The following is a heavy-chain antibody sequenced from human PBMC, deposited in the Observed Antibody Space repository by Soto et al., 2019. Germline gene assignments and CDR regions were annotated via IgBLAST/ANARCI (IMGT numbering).Heavy chain of an antibody. CDR2: INHSGST. CDR1: GGSFSGYY. V-gene: IGHV4-34*01. Sequence: SETLSLTCAVYGGSFSGYYWSWIRQPPGKGLEWIGEINHSGSTNYNPSLKSRVTISVDTSKNQFSLKLSSVTAADTAVYYCARQYGFRNWFDPWGQGTLVTV. J-gene: IGHJ5*02. D-gene: IGHD2-8*01. CDR3: ARQYGFRNWFDP.